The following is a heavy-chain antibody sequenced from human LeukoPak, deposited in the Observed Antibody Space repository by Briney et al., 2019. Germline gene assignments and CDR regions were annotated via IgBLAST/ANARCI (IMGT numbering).Heavy chain of an antibody. CDR2: IYTSGST. J-gene: IGHJ6*03. CDR1: GGSISSGSYC. V-gene: IGHV4-61*02. Sequence: SETLSLTYTVSGGSISSGSYCWSWIRQPAGKGLEWIGRIYTSGSTNYNPSLKSRVTISVDTSKNQFSLKLSSVTAADTAVYYCARAEGYYYYYYMDVWGKGTTVTISS. CDR3: ARAEGYYYYYYMDV.